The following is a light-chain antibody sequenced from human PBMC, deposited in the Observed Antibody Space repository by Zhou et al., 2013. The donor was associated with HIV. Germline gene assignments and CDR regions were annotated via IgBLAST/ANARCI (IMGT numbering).Light chain of an antibody. CDR3: QQYADYPRT. Sequence: AIQLTQSPTSLAAYTGDRVTITCRASQNVTSSLTWYQQKPGKTPDVLIYGASTLQSGVPSRFSGSGSGTVFTLTVSCLQAEDFGTYYCQQYADYPRTFGQGTK. CDR2: GAS. V-gene: IGKV1-8*01. CDR1: QNVTSS. J-gene: IGKJ1*01.